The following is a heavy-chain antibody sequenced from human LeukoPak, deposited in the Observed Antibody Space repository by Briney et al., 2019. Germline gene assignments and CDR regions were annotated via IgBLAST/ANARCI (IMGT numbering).Heavy chain of an antibody. CDR1: GFTFSSYS. J-gene: IGHJ4*02. CDR3: AKDIGVGYCNGCLFDY. Sequence: AGGSLRLSCAASGFTFSSYSMNWVRQAPGKGLEWVSSISSSSSYIYYADSVKGRFTISRDNAKNSLYLQMNSLRTEDTALYYCAKDIGVGYCNGCLFDYWGQGTLVTVSS. V-gene: IGHV3-21*04. CDR2: ISSSSSYI. D-gene: IGHD2-15*01.